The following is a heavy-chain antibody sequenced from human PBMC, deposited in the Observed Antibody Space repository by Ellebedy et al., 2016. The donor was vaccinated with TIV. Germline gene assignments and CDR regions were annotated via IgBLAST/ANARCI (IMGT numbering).Heavy chain of an antibody. Sequence: GESLKISCVGSGFIFSSNSMNWVRQAPGRGLEWVSYITSSSSTIYYADSVKGRFTISRDNAQNSVYLQMNSLRDEDTAVYYCARVGYGLYRMNVWGQGTTVTVSS. CDR2: ITSSSSTI. CDR1: GFIFSSNS. CDR3: ARVGYGLYRMNV. V-gene: IGHV3-48*02. J-gene: IGHJ6*02. D-gene: IGHD2-8*01.